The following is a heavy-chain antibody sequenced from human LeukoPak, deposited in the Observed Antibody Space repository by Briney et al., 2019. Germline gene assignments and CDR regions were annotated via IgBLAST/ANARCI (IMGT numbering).Heavy chain of an antibody. V-gene: IGHV3-64D*06. Sequence: GGSLRLSCSVSGFTFSTYVMHWVRQAPGKGLKYVSAISSNGDNTYYADSVKGRFTISRDNSKNTLYLQMSSLRADDTAVYYCVRGTGYWGQGTLVTVSS. CDR3: VRGTGY. CDR1: GFTFSTYV. CDR2: ISSNGDNT. J-gene: IGHJ4*02.